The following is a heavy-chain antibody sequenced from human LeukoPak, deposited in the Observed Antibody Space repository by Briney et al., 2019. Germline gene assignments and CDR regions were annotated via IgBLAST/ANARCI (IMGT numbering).Heavy chain of an antibody. J-gene: IGHJ4*02. V-gene: IGHV3-48*03. CDR2: ISSSANII. D-gene: IGHD6-13*01. CDR1: GFTFSVYA. CDR3: ARGDRSSWFNFDY. Sequence: GGSLRLSCAASGFTFSVYAMNWVRQAPGKGLEWVSYISSSANIIYYEDSVKGRVTISRDNAKNSLYLQMNSLRAEDTAVYYCARGDRSSWFNFDYWGQGTLVTVSS.